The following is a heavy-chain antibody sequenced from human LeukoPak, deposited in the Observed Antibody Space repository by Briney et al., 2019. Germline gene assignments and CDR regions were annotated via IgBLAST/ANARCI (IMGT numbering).Heavy chain of an antibody. Sequence: GGSLRLSCAASGFTFSSYAMNWVRQAPGRGLEWVAFIRYDGSNKYYADSVKGRFTISRDNSKNTLYLQMNSLRAEDTAVYYCAKGRYFDWLFDYWGQETLVTVSS. V-gene: IGHV3-30*02. D-gene: IGHD3-9*01. J-gene: IGHJ4*02. CDR3: AKGRYFDWLFDY. CDR1: GFTFSSYA. CDR2: IRYDGSNK.